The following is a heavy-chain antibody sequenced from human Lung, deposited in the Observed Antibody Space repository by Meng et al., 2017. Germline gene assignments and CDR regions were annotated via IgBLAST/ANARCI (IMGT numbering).Heavy chain of an antibody. CDR2: INHRGRT. Sequence: QVQLQQWVAGELKPSETMSLTCAVYVGSFSGYQWNWIRQSPGKGLEWIGDINHRGRTNYTPSLKSRVTISADTSKNQFSLKLSSVTAADTAVYYCARDQGGAGGYWGQGTLVTVSS. V-gene: IGHV4-34*01. CDR1: VGSFSGYQ. D-gene: IGHD2-15*01. CDR3: ARDQGGAGGY. J-gene: IGHJ4*02.